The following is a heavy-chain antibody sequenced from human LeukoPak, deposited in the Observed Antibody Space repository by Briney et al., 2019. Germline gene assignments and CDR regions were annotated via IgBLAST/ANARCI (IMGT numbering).Heavy chain of an antibody. J-gene: IGHJ4*02. CDR3: AREGSSWFQFDY. CDR2: INPSGGST. CDR1: GYTFTSYY. Sequence: ASVKVSCKASGYTFTSYYMHWVRQAPGQGLEWMGIINPSGGSTSYAQKFQGRVTMTRDTSTSTVYMELSSLRSEVTAVYYCAREGSSWFQFDYWGQGTLVTVSS. D-gene: IGHD6-13*01. V-gene: IGHV1-46*01.